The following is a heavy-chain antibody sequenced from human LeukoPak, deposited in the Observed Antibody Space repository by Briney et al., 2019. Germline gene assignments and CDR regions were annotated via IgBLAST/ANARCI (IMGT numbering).Heavy chain of an antibody. V-gene: IGHV3-66*01. CDR1: GFTVNNNY. Sequence: GGSLRLSCAASGFTVNNNYMTWVRQAPGKGLEWVSALYTGGSSYYTASVKGRFTISRDSSKNTLFLQMDSLRAEDTAVYYCARVEGGGYFDYWGQGTLVTVSS. D-gene: IGHD3-16*01. CDR2: LYTGGSS. J-gene: IGHJ4*02. CDR3: ARVEGGGYFDY.